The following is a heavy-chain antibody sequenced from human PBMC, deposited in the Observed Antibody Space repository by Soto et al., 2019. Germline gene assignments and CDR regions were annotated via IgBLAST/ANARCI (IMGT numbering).Heavy chain of an antibody. V-gene: IGHV4-31*03. J-gene: IGHJ4*02. CDR1: GASVSSGGYY. Sequence: PSETLSLTCTVSGASVSSGGYYWSWIRQHPEKGLEWIGYIYYSGLISYNPSLKSRIVVSRDTSRNQLSLKVTSVTAADTAVYFCARTRRGAVATFDLWGQGTPVNGLL. CDR3: ARTRRGAVATFDL. D-gene: IGHD2-15*01. CDR2: IYYSGLI.